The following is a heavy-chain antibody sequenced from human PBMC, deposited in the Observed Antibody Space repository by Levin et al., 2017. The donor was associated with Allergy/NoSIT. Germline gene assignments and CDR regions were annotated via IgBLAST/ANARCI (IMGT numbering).Heavy chain of an antibody. CDR3: ARVAGYSYGYYFDY. Sequence: LRLSCAVSGGSISSGGYSWSWIRQPPGKGLEWIGNIYLSGSTNDNPSLKSRVTMSVDRSKNQISLKLSYVTAADTAVYYCARVAGYSYGYYFDYWGPGTLVTVSS. CDR2: IYLSGST. J-gene: IGHJ4*02. D-gene: IGHD5-18*01. V-gene: IGHV4-30-2*01. CDR1: GGSISSGGYS.